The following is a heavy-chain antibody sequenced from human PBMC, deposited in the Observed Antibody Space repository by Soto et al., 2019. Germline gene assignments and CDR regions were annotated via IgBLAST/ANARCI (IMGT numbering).Heavy chain of an antibody. CDR1: GGTFSSYA. Sequence: SVKVSCKASGGTFSSYAISWVRQAPGQGLEWMGGIIPIFGTANYAQKFQGRVTITADESTSTAYMELSSLRSEDTAVYYCAREHSSIVVVPAARNDAFDIWGQGTMVTVSS. CDR3: AREHSSIVVVPAARNDAFDI. V-gene: IGHV1-69*13. CDR2: IIPIFGTA. J-gene: IGHJ3*02. D-gene: IGHD2-2*01.